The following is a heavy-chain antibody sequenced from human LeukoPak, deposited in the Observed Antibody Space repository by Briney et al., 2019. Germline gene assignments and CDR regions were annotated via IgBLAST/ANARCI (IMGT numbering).Heavy chain of an antibody. CDR1: GGPISGYY. CDR3: AREGDYDSGGYSTFDY. CDR2: ISYTGST. J-gene: IGHJ4*02. Sequence: SETLSLTCTVSGGPISGYYWSWIRQPPGKGLEWIGYISYTGSTKYNPSLESRVTTSVDTSKKQFALNLSSVTAADTAVYYCAREGDYDSGGYSTFDYWGQGTLVTVSS. V-gene: IGHV4-59*13. D-gene: IGHD3-22*01.